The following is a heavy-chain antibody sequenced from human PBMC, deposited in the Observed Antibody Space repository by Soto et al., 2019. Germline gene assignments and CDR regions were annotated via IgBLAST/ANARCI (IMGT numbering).Heavy chain of an antibody. Sequence: GGSLRLSCAASEFTFSNYAMSWVRQAPGKGLEWVSAISYGGGTTYYADSVKGRFTISRDNSKNTVYLQMNSLTAEDTAVYYCGKIPGYYYDSTGYHFDYWGQGTLVTVSS. D-gene: IGHD3-22*01. CDR1: EFTFSNYA. V-gene: IGHV3-23*01. J-gene: IGHJ4*02. CDR2: ISYGGGTT. CDR3: GKIPGYYYDSTGYHFDY.